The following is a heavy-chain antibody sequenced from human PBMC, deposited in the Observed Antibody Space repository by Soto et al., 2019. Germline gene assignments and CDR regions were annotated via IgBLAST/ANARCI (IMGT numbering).Heavy chain of an antibody. Sequence: QVQLQESGPGLVKPSQTLSLTCTVSGGSISSGGYYWSWIRQHPGKGLEWIGYIYYSGSTCYNPSLKGRGTLTGDPAKNQFSLKLSSVTAADTAVYYCARDPGYCSGGSCYAGYFDLWGRGTLVTVSS. D-gene: IGHD2-15*01. V-gene: IGHV4-31*03. CDR2: IYYSGST. J-gene: IGHJ2*01. CDR3: ARDPGYCSGGSCYAGYFDL. CDR1: GGSISSGGYY.